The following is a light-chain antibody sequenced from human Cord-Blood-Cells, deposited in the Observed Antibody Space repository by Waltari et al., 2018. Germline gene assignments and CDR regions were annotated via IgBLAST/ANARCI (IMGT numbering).Light chain of an antibody. J-gene: IGKJ1*01. CDR2: AAS. V-gene: IGKV1-39*01. CDR1: QSISSS. Sequence: DIQMSQSPPSLSASVGDRVTITCRASQSISSSLNWYQQKPGKAPKLLIYAASSLQSGVPSRFSGSGSGTDFTLTISSLQPEDFATYYCQQSYSTPWTFGQGTKVEIK. CDR3: QQSYSTPWT.